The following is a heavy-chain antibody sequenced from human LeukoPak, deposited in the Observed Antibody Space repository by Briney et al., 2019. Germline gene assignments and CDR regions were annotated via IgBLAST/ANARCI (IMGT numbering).Heavy chain of an antibody. Sequence: GGSLRLSCAASGFTFSSYWMHWVRQAPGKGLVWVSRINSDGSSTSYADSVKGRLTISRDNAKNTLYLQMNSLRAEDTAVYYCARDVAGYSYGEDYWGQGTLVTVSS. J-gene: IGHJ4*02. CDR3: ARDVAGYSYGEDY. CDR1: GFTFSSYW. CDR2: INSDGSST. D-gene: IGHD5-18*01. V-gene: IGHV3-74*01.